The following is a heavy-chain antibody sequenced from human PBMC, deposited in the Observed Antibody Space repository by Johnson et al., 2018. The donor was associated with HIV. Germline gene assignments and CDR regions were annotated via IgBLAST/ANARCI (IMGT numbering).Heavy chain of an antibody. CDR3: ARDSTPWGGDYVGYAFDI. Sequence: QVQLVESGGGLVKPGGSLRLSCAASGFSFSDYYMSWIRQAPGKGLEWVSYISSSGSTIYYADFVKGRFTISRDNAKKSLYLKMNSLRAEDTALYYCARDSTPWGGDYVGYAFDIWGRGTMVTVSS. V-gene: IGHV3-11*04. CDR2: ISSSGSTI. J-gene: IGHJ3*02. CDR1: GFSFSDYY. D-gene: IGHD4-17*01.